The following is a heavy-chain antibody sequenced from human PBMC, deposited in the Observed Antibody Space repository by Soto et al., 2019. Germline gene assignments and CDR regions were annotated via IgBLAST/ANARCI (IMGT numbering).Heavy chain of an antibody. V-gene: IGHV3-15*01. CDR2: IKSKRDGGTT. Sequence: GGSLRLSCAASGFIFSNAWMTWVRQAPGKGLEWVGRIKSKRDGGTTDYAAPVKGRFTISRDDSKNTLYLQMNSLKIEDTAVYYCTTTWELLLYFDPWGQGTQVTVSS. J-gene: IGHJ5*02. D-gene: IGHD2-15*01. CDR3: TTTWELLLYFDP. CDR1: GFIFSNAW.